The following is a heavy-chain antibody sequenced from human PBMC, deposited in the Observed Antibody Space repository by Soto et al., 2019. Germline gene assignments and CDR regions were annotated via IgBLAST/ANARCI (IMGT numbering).Heavy chain of an antibody. CDR3: ARLAYTAGYYYYGMDV. J-gene: IGHJ6*02. CDR1: GYTFTGYY. CDR2: INPNSGGT. Sequence: QVQLVQSGAEVKKPGASVKVSCKASGYTFTGYYMHWVRQAPGQGLEWMGWINPNSGGTNYAQKFQGRVTMTRDTSISTAYMELSRLRSDDTAVYYCARLAYTAGYYYYGMDVWGQGTTVTVSS. V-gene: IGHV1-2*02. D-gene: IGHD5-18*01.